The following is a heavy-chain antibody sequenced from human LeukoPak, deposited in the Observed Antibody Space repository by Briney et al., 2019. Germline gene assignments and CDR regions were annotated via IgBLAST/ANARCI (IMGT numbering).Heavy chain of an antibody. CDR1: GFTFSTYA. D-gene: IGHD1-26*01. Sequence: GGSLRLSCAASGFTFSTYAMHGVRQAPGKGLEWVAVISYDGRDKKYADSVKGRFSISRDNSKNTLYLQMDSLRSEDTAVYYCAKDSGNYAKYYFDYWGQGTLVTVSS. CDR3: AKDSGNYAKYYFDY. J-gene: IGHJ4*02. V-gene: IGHV3-30*04. CDR2: ISYDGRDK.